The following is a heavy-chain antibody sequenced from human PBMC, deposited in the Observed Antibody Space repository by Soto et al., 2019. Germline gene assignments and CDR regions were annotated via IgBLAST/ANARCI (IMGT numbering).Heavy chain of an antibody. D-gene: IGHD6-13*01. CDR2: IGPSDSYT. Sequence: PGESLKISCKGSGYSFTSYWISWVRQMPGKGLEWMGRIGPSDSYTNYSPSFQGHVTISADKSISTAYLQWSSLKASDTAMYYCARHGSWSSWLLDYWGQGTLVTVSS. J-gene: IGHJ4*02. V-gene: IGHV5-10-1*01. CDR3: ARHGSWSSWLLDY. CDR1: GYSFTSYW.